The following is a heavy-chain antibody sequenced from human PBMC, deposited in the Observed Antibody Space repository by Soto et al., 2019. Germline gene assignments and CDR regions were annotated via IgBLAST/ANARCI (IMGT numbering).Heavy chain of an antibody. Sequence: PSETLSLTCTVSGGSISSYYWSWIRQPPGKGLEWIGYIYYSGSTNYNPSLKSRVTISVDTSKNQFSLELSSVTAADTAVYYCARVQEGSITGHTLFDEWGQGTLVTVSS. CDR2: IYYSGST. V-gene: IGHV4-59*01. CDR1: GGSISSYY. D-gene: IGHD1-20*01. CDR3: ARVQEGSITGHTLFDE. J-gene: IGHJ4*02.